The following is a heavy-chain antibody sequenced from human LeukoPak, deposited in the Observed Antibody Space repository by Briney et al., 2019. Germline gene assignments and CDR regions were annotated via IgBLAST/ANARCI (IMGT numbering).Heavy chain of an antibody. J-gene: IGHJ4*02. CDR3: ARGARSGQTVQLGY. Sequence: PGGSLRLSCAASGFTFSSYWMSWVRQAPGKGLEWVSVIYSGGSTYYADSVKGRFTISRDNSKNTLYLQMNSLRAEDTAVYYCARGARSGQTVQLGYWGQGTLVTVSS. CDR1: GFTFSSYW. V-gene: IGHV3-53*01. CDR2: IYSGGST. D-gene: IGHD2-15*01.